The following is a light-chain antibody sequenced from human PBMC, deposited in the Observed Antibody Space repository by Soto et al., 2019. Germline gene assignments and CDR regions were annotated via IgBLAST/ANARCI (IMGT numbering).Light chain of an antibody. CDR2: LGS. Sequence: DIVMTQSPLSLPVTPGEPASISCRSSQSLIHGNGYNYLDWYLQKPGQSPQLLIYLGSSRASGVPDRFSGSGSGTDFTLKISRVEAEDVGVYYCMQAIQTPWTFGQGTKLEIK. V-gene: IGKV2-28*01. CDR3: MQAIQTPWT. J-gene: IGKJ2*02. CDR1: QSLIHGNGYNY.